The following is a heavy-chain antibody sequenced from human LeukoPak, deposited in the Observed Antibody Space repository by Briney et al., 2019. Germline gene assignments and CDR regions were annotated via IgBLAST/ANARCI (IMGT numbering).Heavy chain of an antibody. V-gene: IGHV4-30-4*01. CDR1: GGSISSDDYY. D-gene: IGHD2-2*01. CDR2: ITYSGST. CDR3: ARESDRYCSSTSGPNWCDP. J-gene: IGHJ5*02. Sequence: SETLSLTCTVSGGSISSDDYYWSWIRQPPGKGLEWIGHITYSGSTDYSPSLRSRVTMSVDTSKNQFSLRLSSVTAADTAVYYCARESDRYCSSTSGPNWCDPWGQGTLVTVSS.